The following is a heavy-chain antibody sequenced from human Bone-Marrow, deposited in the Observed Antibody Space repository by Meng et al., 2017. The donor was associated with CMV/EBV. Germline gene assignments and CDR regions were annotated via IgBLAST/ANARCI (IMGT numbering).Heavy chain of an antibody. CDR2: INPNSGGT. D-gene: IGHD4/OR15-4a*01. V-gene: IGHV1-2*02. CDR1: GYTFTGYY. J-gene: IGHJ6*02. Sequence: ASVKVSCKASGYTFTGYYMHWVRQAPGQGLEWMGWINPNSGGTNYAQKFQGRVTMTRDTSISTAYMELSRLRSDDTAVYYCARVDPYGGNPYYYYGMDVWGQGNTVTVSS. CDR3: ARVDPYGGNPYYYYGMDV.